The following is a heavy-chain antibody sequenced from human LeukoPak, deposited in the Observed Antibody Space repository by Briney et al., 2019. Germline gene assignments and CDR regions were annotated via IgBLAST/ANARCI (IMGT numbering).Heavy chain of an antibody. CDR3: VRVSSGWFFDH. CDR1: GFSFSNYA. CDR2: ISYSGGST. V-gene: IGHV3-64D*06. D-gene: IGHD6-19*01. J-gene: IGHJ4*02. Sequence: GGSLRLSCSVSGFSFSNYAMHWVRQAPGRGLTFLSAISYSGGSTYYADSVKGRFTISRDNSKNTVYLQMSGLRAEDTAVYYCVRVSSGWFFDHWGQGTLVTVSS.